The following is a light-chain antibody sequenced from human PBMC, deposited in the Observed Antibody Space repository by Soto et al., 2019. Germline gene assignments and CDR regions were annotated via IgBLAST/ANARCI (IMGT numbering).Light chain of an antibody. CDR3: SSKTSSRTPFV. V-gene: IGLV2-14*01. Sequence: QSALTQPASVSGSPGQSITISCTGTRSDVGGYNYVSWYQQHPGNAPRLMIYEFNNRPSGVPNRFSGSKSGNTASLTISGLQAEDEADYYCSSKTSSRTPFVFGTGTKVTVL. CDR1: RSDVGGYNY. J-gene: IGLJ1*01. CDR2: EFN.